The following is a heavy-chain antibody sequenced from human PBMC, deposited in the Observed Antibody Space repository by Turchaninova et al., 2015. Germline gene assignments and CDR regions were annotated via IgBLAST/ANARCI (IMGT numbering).Heavy chain of an antibody. Sequence: PGGSLRLSCAASGFTFSNKWMHWVRQVPGKGLVWISHITSDGSGTKYAGSVEGRFIISRDNGKNTLYLQMKRLRAEDTAVYYCARGNYYGLDVWGQGTTVTVSS. CDR3: ARGNYYGLDV. V-gene: IGHV3-74*01. J-gene: IGHJ6*02. CDR1: GFTFSNKW. CDR2: ITSDGSGT.